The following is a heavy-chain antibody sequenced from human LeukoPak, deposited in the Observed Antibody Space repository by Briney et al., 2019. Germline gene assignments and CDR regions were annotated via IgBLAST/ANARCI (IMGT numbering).Heavy chain of an antibody. CDR1: GYTFTNYA. V-gene: IGHV1-3*03. D-gene: IGHD1-26*01. CDR3: ATAEYSGSYYTDY. CDR2: INTGNGNT. J-gene: IGHJ4*02. Sequence: ASVKVSCKASGYTFTNYAMHWVRQAPGQRLEWMGWINTGNGNTKYSQEFQGRVTMTEDTSTDTAYMELSSLRSEDTAVYYCATAEYSGSYYTDYWGQGTLVTVSS.